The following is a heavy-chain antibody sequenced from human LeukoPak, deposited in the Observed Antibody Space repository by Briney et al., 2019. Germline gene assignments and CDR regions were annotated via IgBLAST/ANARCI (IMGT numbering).Heavy chain of an antibody. CDR1: GFTLSSYE. V-gene: IGHV3-48*03. CDR2: ISSSASTT. Sequence: GGSLRLSCAASGFTLSSYEMNWVRQAPGKGLEWVSYISSSASTTHYADSVMGRFTISRDDAKNSLYLQMNSLRAEDTAVYYCARGRYSRYFDYWGQGTLVTVSS. CDR3: ARGRYSRYFDY. J-gene: IGHJ4*02. D-gene: IGHD6-13*01.